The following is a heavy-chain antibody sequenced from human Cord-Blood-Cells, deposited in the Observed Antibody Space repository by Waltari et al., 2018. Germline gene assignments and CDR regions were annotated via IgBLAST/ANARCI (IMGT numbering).Heavy chain of an antibody. CDR1: GGSFSGYY. Sequence: QLHLQQWGAGLLKPSETVSLICSVYGGSFSGYYWSWIRHPPGKGLEWIGEINHSGNTNYNPSLKSRVTISVDTSKNQFSLKLSSVTAADTAVYYCARGPDYWGQGTLVTVSS. J-gene: IGHJ4*02. V-gene: IGHV4-34*01. CDR3: ARGPDY. CDR2: INHSGNT.